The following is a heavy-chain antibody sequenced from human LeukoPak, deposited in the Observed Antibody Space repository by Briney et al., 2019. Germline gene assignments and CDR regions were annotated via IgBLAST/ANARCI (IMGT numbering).Heavy chain of an antibody. CDR2: FYTSGST. CDR1: GGSISSYY. D-gene: IGHD5-18*01. CDR3: ARASGSRGYSYGPFDY. V-gene: IGHV4-4*07. J-gene: IGHJ4*02. Sequence: SETLSLTCTVSGGSISSYYWSWIRQPAGRGLEWIGRFYTSGSTNYNPSLKSRVTMSVDTSKNQFSLKLTSVTAADTAVYYCARASGSRGYSYGPFDYWGQGTLVTVSS.